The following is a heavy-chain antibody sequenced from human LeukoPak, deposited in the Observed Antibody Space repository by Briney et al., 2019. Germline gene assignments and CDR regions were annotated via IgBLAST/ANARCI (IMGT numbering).Heavy chain of an antibody. Sequence: GGSLRLSCAASGFTFSDYDMNWVRQAPGKGLQRASYISTSSTTIYYADSVKGRFTISRDNAKNSLYLQMNSLRVEDTAVYYCARRQGDGSFDYWGQGTLVTVSS. CDR3: ARRQGDGSFDY. V-gene: IGHV3-48*01. CDR1: GFTFSDYD. J-gene: IGHJ4*02. D-gene: IGHD3-10*01. CDR2: ISTSSTTI.